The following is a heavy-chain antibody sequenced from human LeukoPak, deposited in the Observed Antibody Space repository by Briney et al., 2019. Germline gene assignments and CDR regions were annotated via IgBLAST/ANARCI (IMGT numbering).Heavy chain of an antibody. V-gene: IGHV3-7*03. D-gene: IGHD2-21*02. CDR2: IKHDGSEK. CDR1: GFSFSSYW. CDR3: ARVTSRDPLHY. J-gene: IGHJ4*02. Sequence: GGSLRLSCAASGFSFSSYWMSWVRQAPGKGLEWLANIKHDGSEKHYVGSVKGRFTISRDNAKNSLYLQMNSLRAEDTAFYYCARVTSRDPLHYWGQGTLVTVSS.